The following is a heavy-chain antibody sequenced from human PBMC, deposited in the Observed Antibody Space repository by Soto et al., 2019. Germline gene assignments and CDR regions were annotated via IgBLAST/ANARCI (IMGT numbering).Heavy chain of an antibody. Sequence: ASVKVSCKVSGYTLTELSMHWVRQAPGKGLEWMGGFDPEDGETIYAQKFQGRVTMTEDTSTDTAYMELSSLRSEDTAVYYCATDRVTIFGVVIRRGGMDVWGQGTTVTVS. CDR2: FDPEDGET. CDR3: ATDRVTIFGVVIRRGGMDV. V-gene: IGHV1-24*01. D-gene: IGHD3-3*01. J-gene: IGHJ6*02. CDR1: GYTLTELS.